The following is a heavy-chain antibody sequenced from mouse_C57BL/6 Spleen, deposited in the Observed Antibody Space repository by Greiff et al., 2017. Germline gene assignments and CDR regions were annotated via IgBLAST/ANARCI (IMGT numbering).Heavy chain of an antibody. V-gene: IGHV1-42*01. CDR2: INPSTGGT. CDR1: GYSFTGYY. Sequence: EVQLQQSGPELVKPGASVKISCKASGYSFTGYYMNWVKQSPEKSLEWIGEINPSTGGTTYNQKFKAKATLTVDKSSSTAYLQLKSLTSEDSAFYYCARRGIPYYFDYWGQGTTLTVSS. J-gene: IGHJ2*01. CDR3: ARRGIPYYFDY.